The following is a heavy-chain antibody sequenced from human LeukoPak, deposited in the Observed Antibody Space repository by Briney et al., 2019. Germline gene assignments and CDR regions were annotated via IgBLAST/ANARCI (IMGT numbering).Heavy chain of an antibody. D-gene: IGHD2-21*01. CDR2: LNGGRT. CDR1: GFTFSNYA. CDR3: VKEVPTYGYFDY. Sequence: GGSLRLSCVASGFTFSNYAMSWVCQAPGRGLEWIAALNGGRTFFQDSVRGRCTISRDNSKSTLYLQLNSLTGDDTAVYYCVKEVPTYGYFDYWGRGTLVTVSS. J-gene: IGHJ4*02. V-gene: IGHV3-23*01.